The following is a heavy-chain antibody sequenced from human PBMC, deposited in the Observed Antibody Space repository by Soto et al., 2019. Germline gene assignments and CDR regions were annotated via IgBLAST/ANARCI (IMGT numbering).Heavy chain of an antibody. J-gene: IGHJ6*03. V-gene: IGHV1-18*01. D-gene: IGHD2-15*01. CDR2: ISAYNGNT. Sequence: ASVKVSCKASGYTFTSYGISWVRQAPGQGLEWMGWISAYNGNTNYAQKLQGRVTMTTDTSTSTAYMELRSLRSDDTAVYYCARGYCSGGSFYYYYYYYMDVWGKETTVTVSS. CDR1: GYTFTSYG. CDR3: ARGYCSGGSFYYYYYYYMDV.